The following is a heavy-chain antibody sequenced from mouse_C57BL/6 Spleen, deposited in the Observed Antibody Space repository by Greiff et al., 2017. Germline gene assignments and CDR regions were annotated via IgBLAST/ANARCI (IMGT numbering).Heavy chain of an antibody. CDR1: GYTFTSYW. Sequence: QVHVKQPGAELVKPGASVKLSCKASGYTFTSYWMHWVKQRPGQGLEWIGMIHPNSGSTNYNEKFKSKATLTVDKSSSTAYMQLSSLTSEDSAVYYCASGGVVEGYYAMDYWGQGTSVTVSS. J-gene: IGHJ4*01. CDR3: ASGGVVEGYYAMDY. CDR2: IHPNSGST. V-gene: IGHV1-64*01. D-gene: IGHD1-1*01.